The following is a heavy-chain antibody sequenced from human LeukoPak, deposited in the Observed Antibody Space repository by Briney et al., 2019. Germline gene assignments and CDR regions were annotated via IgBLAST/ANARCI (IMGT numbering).Heavy chain of an antibody. Sequence: PGGSLRLSCTASGFTVSSKYMNWVRQVPGKSLEWVSVLYPDGSTCYPDSLKGRFTISRDNSKNTLYLQMNSLRAEDTAVYYCASLLGVREEDAFDIWGQGTMVTVSS. J-gene: IGHJ3*02. CDR2: LYPDGST. CDR3: ASLLGVREEDAFDI. V-gene: IGHV3-66*01. D-gene: IGHD3-10*01. CDR1: GFTVSSKY.